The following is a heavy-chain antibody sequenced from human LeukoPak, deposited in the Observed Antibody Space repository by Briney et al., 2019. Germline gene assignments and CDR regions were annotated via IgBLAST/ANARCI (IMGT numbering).Heavy chain of an antibody. V-gene: IGHV1-8*01. CDR2: MNPNSGNT. CDR1: GYTFTSYD. Sequence: ASVKVSCKASGYTFTSYDINWVRQATGQGLEWMGWMNPNSGNTGYAQKFQGRVTMTRNTSISTAYMGLSSLRSEDTAVYYCARGPSHYYYYYMDVWGKGTTVTISS. J-gene: IGHJ6*03. CDR3: ARGPSHYYYYYMDV.